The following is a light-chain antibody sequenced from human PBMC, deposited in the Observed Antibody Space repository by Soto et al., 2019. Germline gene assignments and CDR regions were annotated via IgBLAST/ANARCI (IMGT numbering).Light chain of an antibody. CDR2: LNSDGSH. Sequence: QRVLTQSPSASASLGASVKLTCTLSSGHSSYAIAWHQQRPEKGPRYLMKLNSDGSHNKGDGIPDRFSGSSSGTERYLTISSLQSEDEADYYCQTWGTGIPYVFGTGTKLTVL. CDR3: QTWGTGIPYV. V-gene: IGLV4-69*01. J-gene: IGLJ1*01. CDR1: SGHSSYA.